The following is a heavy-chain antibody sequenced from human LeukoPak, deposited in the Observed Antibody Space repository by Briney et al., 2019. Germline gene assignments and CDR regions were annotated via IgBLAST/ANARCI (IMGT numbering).Heavy chain of an antibody. D-gene: IGHD3-3*01. J-gene: IGHJ6*02. CDR1: GFTFSSFG. CDR3: ARVLRTYYDFWSGSYYYYGMDV. V-gene: IGHV3-30*02. Sequence: GGSLRLSCAASGFTFSSFGMHWVRQAPGKGLEWVAIIWYDGSDKYYADSVKGRFTISRDNSKNTLYLQMNSLRAEDTAVYYCARVLRTYYDFWSGSYYYYGMDVWGQGTTVTVSS. CDR2: IWYDGSDK.